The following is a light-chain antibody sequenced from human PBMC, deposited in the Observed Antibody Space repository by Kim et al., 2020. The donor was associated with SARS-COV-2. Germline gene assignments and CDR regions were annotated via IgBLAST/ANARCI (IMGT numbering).Light chain of an antibody. J-gene: IGLJ2*01. Sequence: GETVTISCTRSSGGIASNYVQWYQQLPGSAPTTVIYDDNQRPSGVPDRFSGSIDSSSNSASLTISGLKTEDEADYYCQSYDSSNVVFGGGTQLTVL. CDR2: DDN. CDR3: QSYDSSNVV. CDR1: SGGIASNY. V-gene: IGLV6-57*03.